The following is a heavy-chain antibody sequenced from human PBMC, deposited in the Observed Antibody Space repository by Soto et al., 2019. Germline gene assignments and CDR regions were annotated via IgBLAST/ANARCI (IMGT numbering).Heavy chain of an antibody. CDR2: ISSSSSTI. Sequence: EVQLVESGGGLVQPGGSLRLSCAASGFTFSSYSMNWVRQAPGKGLEWVSYISSSSSTIYYADSVKGRFTISRDNAKNSLYLQMNSLRDEDTAVYYCARDGIVVVPAAIPPIWGQGTMVTVSS. V-gene: IGHV3-48*02. CDR3: ARDGIVVVPAAIPPI. D-gene: IGHD2-2*02. J-gene: IGHJ3*02. CDR1: GFTFSSYS.